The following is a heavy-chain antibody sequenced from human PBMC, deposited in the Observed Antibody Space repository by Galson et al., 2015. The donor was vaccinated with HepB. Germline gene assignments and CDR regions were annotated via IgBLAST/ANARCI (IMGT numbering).Heavy chain of an antibody. Sequence: ETLSLTCAVYGGSFSGYYWSWIRQPPGKGLEWIGEINHSGSTNYNPSLKSRVTISVDTSKNQFSLKLSSVTAADTAVYYCARGRYYYDSSGYYPTGKSFDYWGQGTLVTVSS. J-gene: IGHJ4*02. CDR2: INHSGST. D-gene: IGHD3-22*01. CDR3: ARGRYYYDSSGYYPTGKSFDY. V-gene: IGHV4-34*01. CDR1: GGSFSGYY.